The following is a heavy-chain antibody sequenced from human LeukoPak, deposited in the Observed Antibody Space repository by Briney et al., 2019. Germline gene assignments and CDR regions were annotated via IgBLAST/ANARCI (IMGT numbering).Heavy chain of an antibody. V-gene: IGHV3-21*01. Sequence: GGSLRLSCAASGFTFSSYSMNWVRQAPGKGLEWVSSISSSSSYIYYADPVKGRFTISRDNAKNSLYLQMNSLRAEDTAVYYCARDLGRADFWSGLRPGYLDYWGQGTLVTVSS. D-gene: IGHD3-3*01. CDR3: ARDLGRADFWSGLRPGYLDY. CDR1: GFTFSSYS. CDR2: ISSSSSYI. J-gene: IGHJ4*02.